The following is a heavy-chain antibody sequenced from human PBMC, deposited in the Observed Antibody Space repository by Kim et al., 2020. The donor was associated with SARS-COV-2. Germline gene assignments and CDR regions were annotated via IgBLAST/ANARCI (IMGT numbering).Heavy chain of an antibody. CDR3: ARDYCNFVFCHHDAFAV. V-gene: IGHV7-4-1*02. Sequence: ASVKVSCKASGYTFTTYTINWVRQAPGQGLQWVGWTNTNTGNPTYAQGFTGRFVFSLDTSVSTSYLHISNLMAEDTAVYYCARDYCNFVFCHHDAFAVLG. CDR1: GYTFTTYT. D-gene: IGHD2-15*01. J-gene: IGHJ3*01. CDR2: TNTNTGNP.